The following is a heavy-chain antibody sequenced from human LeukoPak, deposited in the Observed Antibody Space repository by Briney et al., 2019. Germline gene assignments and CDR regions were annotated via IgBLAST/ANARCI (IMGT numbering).Heavy chain of an antibody. CDR2: ISPSSSET. Sequence: GESLKISCKASGYSFSNNWIGWVRQMPGKGLEWMGIISPSSSETRYSPSFQGQVTISVDRSTNPAYLQWSSLKASDTAMYYCARLVSGSWAENFDFWGQGTLVTVFS. J-gene: IGHJ4*02. D-gene: IGHD6-13*01. CDR1: GYSFSNNW. V-gene: IGHV5-51*01. CDR3: ARLVSGSWAENFDF.